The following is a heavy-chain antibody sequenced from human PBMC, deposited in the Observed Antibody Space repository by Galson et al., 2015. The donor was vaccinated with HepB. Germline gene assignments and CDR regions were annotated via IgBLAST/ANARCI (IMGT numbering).Heavy chain of an antibody. Sequence: SVKVSCKVSGYTLTELSMHWVRQAPGKGLEWMGGFDPEDGETIYAQKFQGRVTMTEDTSTDTAYMELSSLRSEDTAVYYCATDIPPASRSNWFDPWGQGTLVTVSS. CDR3: ATDIPPASRSNWFDP. V-gene: IGHV1-24*01. CDR1: GYTLTELS. CDR2: FDPEDGET. J-gene: IGHJ5*02.